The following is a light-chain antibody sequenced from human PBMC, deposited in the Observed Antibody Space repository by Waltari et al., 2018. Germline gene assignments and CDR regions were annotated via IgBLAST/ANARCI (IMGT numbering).Light chain of an antibody. J-gene: IGKJ1*01. Sequence: EIVFTQSPATLSLSLGERATLSCRASQSVSSSLAWCQQKPGQPPRLLIYGASSRATGIPDRFSGSGSGTYFALTISSLEPEDFAIYYCQQYSNWPQTFGQGTKVEIK. CDR3: QQYSNWPQT. CDR1: QSVSSS. V-gene: IGKV3-15*01. CDR2: GAS.